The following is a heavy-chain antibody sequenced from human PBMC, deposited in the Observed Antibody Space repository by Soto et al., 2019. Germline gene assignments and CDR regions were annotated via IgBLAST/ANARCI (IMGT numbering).Heavy chain of an antibody. Sequence: SVKVSCKASGGTFSSYAISWVRQAPGQGLEWMGGIIPIFGTANYAQKFQGRVTITADESTSTAYMELSSLRSEDTAVYYCARVRLSYGPYFDYWGQGTLVTVSS. CDR1: GGTFSSYA. CDR3: ARVRLSYGPYFDY. J-gene: IGHJ4*02. CDR2: IIPIFGTA. V-gene: IGHV1-69*13. D-gene: IGHD5-18*01.